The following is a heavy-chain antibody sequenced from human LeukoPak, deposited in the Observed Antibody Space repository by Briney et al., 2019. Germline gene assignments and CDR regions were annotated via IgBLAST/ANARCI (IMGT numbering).Heavy chain of an antibody. D-gene: IGHD2-21*02. CDR3: ARNYVTATLVDFDY. V-gene: IGHV1-18*01. J-gene: IGHJ4*02. Sequence: ASVKVSCKASGYTFTSYSISWVRQAPGQGLEWMGWISAYNGNTKNAQKLQGRVTMTTDTSTSTAYMELRSLRSDDTAVYYCARNYVTATLVDFDYWGQGTLVTVSS. CDR1: GYTFTSYS. CDR2: ISAYNGNT.